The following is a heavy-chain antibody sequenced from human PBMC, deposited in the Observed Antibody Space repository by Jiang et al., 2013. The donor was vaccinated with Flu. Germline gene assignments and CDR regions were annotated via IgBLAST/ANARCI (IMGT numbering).Heavy chain of an antibody. Sequence: SGAEVKKPGSSVKVSCKASGGTFSSYTISWVRQAPGQGLEWLGRIVPFLGITKSAQRFQGRVTITADKSTSTAYMELSSLRSEDTAVYYCARVGAIVGATSAFDIWGQGTMVTVSS. V-gene: IGHV1-69*04. CDR1: GGTFSSYT. CDR3: ARVGAIVGATSAFDI. D-gene: IGHD1-26*01. J-gene: IGHJ3*02. CDR2: IVPFLGIT.